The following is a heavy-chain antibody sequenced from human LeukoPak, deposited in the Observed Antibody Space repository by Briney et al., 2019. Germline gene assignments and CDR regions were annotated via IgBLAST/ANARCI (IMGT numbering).Heavy chain of an antibody. CDR1: GYTFTSNG. V-gene: IGHV1-18*01. Sequence: ASVKVSXKASGYTFTSNGITWVRQAPGQGLEWMGWISAYNGNTNYAQKFQGRVTMTTDTSTSTAYMELRSLRSDDTAVYYCAREVAVAGTDPNFDYWGQGTLVTVSS. J-gene: IGHJ4*02. CDR2: ISAYNGNT. CDR3: AREVAVAGTDPNFDY. D-gene: IGHD6-19*01.